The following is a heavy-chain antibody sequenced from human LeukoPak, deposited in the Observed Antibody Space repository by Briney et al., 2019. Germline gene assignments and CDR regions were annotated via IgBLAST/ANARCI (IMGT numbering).Heavy chain of an antibody. D-gene: IGHD2-15*01. Sequence: SVKVSCKASGYTFTSYDISWVRQAPGQGLEWMGGIIPIFGTANYAQKFQGRVTITADESTSTAYMELSSLRSEDTAVYYCARTPAVVVVAATHFDYWGQGTLVTVSS. CDR2: IIPIFGTA. V-gene: IGHV1-69*13. J-gene: IGHJ4*02. CDR1: GYTFTSYD. CDR3: ARTPAVVVVAATHFDY.